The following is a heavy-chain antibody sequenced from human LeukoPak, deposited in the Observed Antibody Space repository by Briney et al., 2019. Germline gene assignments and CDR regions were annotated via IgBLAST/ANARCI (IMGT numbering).Heavy chain of an antibody. CDR1: GFTFSSYA. CDR2: ISSNGGST. Sequence: QPGGSLRLSCSASGFTFSSYAMHWVRQAPGKGLEYVSSISSNGGSTYYADSVTGRFTISRDNSKNTLYLQMSSLRAEDTAVYYCVKDNIRSIAVAGRFDYWGQGTLVTVSS. D-gene: IGHD6-19*01. V-gene: IGHV3-64D*09. J-gene: IGHJ4*02. CDR3: VKDNIRSIAVAGRFDY.